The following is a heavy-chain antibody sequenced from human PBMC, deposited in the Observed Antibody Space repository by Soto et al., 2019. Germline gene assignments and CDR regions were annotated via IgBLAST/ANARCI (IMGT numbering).Heavy chain of an antibody. CDR1: GFTFSNAW. J-gene: IGHJ4*02. V-gene: IGHV3-15*07. CDR3: TTDPPPGYYDSSGYPDY. CDR2: IKSKTDGGTT. D-gene: IGHD3-22*01. Sequence: GGSLRLSCAASGFTFSNAWMNWVRQAPGKGLEWVGRIKSKTDGGTTDYAAPVKGRFTISRDDSKNTLYLQMNSLKTEDTAVYYCTTDPPPGYYDSSGYPDYWGQGTLVTVSS.